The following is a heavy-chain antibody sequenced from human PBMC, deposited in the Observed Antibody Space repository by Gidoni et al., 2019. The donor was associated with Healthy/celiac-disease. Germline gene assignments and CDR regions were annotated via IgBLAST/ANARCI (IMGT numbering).Heavy chain of an antibody. CDR1: GFTFSNAL. V-gene: IGHV3-15*01. CDR2: IKSKTDGGTT. D-gene: IGHD2-8*01. J-gene: IGHJ6*02. Sequence: EVQLVESGGGLVKPGGSLRLSCAASGFTFSNALMSWVRQAPGKGLGWVGRIKSKTDGGTTDYAAPVKGRFTISRDDSKNTLYLQMNSLKTEDTAVYYCTTGPLYCTNGVCYLGHAYYYYGMDVWGQGTTVTVSS. CDR3: TTGPLYCTNGVCYLGHAYYYYGMDV.